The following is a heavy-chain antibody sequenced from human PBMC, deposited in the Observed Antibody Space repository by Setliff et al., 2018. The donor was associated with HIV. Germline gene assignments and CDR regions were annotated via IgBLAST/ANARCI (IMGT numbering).Heavy chain of an antibody. D-gene: IGHD2-21*02. CDR1: GDSINSYY. CDR2: IYTSGTP. CDR3: AGGRYFRDISDSRFDF. J-gene: IGHJ4*02. V-gene: IGHV4-4*07. Sequence: PSETLSLTCTVSGDSINSYYWSWIRQPAGKGLEWIGRIYTSGTPNYNPSLKRRVTMSLDTSKNQFSLKLNSMTAADTAMYYCAGGRYFRDISDSRFDFWGQGKLVTVSS.